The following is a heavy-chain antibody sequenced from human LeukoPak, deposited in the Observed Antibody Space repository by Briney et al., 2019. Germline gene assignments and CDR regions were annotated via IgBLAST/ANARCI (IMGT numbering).Heavy chain of an antibody. V-gene: IGHV5-51*01. J-gene: IGHJ4*02. CDR2: TYPGDSDT. CDR1: GYSFTNYW. D-gene: IGHD5-18*01. Sequence: GESLKIFCKGSGYSFTNYWIAWVRQTPGEGLEWMGITYPGDSDTRYSPSFQGQVTISADKSISTAYLQWSSLKASDTAIYYCARRTDSLVYFDYWGQGTLVTVSS. CDR3: ARRTDSLVYFDY.